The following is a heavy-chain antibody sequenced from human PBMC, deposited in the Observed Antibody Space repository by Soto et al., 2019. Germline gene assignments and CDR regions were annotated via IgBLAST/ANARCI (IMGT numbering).Heavy chain of an antibody. CDR1: GGSFSDYY. CDR3: ARPRGPGAIYNWFDP. J-gene: IGHJ5*02. V-gene: IGHV4-34*01. CDR2: INHRGST. D-gene: IGHD2-21*01. Sequence: QVQLQQWGAGLLKPSETLSLTCAVYGGSFSDYYWTWIRQPPGKGLEWIGEINHRGSTNYNPSLKSRVTILIDTPKNQFSLKLSSVTAADTALYFCARPRGPGAIYNWFDPWGQGTLVTVSS.